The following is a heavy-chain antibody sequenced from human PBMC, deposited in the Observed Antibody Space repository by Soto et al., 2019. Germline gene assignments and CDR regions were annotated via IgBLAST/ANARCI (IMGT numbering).Heavy chain of an antibody. V-gene: IGHV3-72*01. J-gene: IGHJ4*02. CDR2: IRNKANSYTT. D-gene: IGHD4-17*01. CDR1: GFTFSDHY. CDR3: VRGPNSRYLVTTSDY. Sequence: EVQLVESGGGLVQPGGSLRHSCVVSGFTFSDHYMDWVRQAPGKGLEWVGRIRNKANSYTTVYAASVKGRFTISRDDSKNCTHLQMNSLKIEDTAVYYCVRGPNSRYLVTTSDYWGQGTLVTVSS.